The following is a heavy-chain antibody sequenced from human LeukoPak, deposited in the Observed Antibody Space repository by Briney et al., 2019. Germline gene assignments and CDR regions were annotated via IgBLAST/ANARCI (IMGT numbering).Heavy chain of an antibody. CDR1: GYSFTSYW. CDR3: ARVTLGVVVPAAIPYYYDSSGYYPNWFDP. CDR2: IYPGDSDT. D-gene: IGHD3-22*01. J-gene: IGHJ5*02. V-gene: IGHV5-51*01. Sequence: GESLKISCKGPGYSFTSYWIGWVRQMPGKGLEWMGIIYPGDSDTRYSPSFQGQVTISADKSISTAYLQWSSLKASDTAMYYCARVTLGVVVPAAIPYYYDSSGYYPNWFDPWGQGTLVTVSS.